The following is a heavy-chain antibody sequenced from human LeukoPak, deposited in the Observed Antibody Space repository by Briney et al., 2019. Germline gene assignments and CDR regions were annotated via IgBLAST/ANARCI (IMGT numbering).Heavy chain of an antibody. V-gene: IGHV4-39*07. CDR3: ARVAFWSGYFDFDY. Sequence: WVRQPPGKGLEWIGSIYCSGSTYYNPSLKSRVTISVDTSKNQFSLKLSSVTAADTAVYYCARVAFWSGYFDFDYWGQGTLVTVSS. CDR2: IYCSGST. J-gene: IGHJ4*02. D-gene: IGHD3-3*01.